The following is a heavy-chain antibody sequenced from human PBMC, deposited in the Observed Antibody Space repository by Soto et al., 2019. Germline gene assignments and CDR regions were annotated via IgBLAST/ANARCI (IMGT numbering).Heavy chain of an antibody. V-gene: IGHV3-30-3*01. J-gene: IGHJ3*02. CDR3: ARDPAYCGGDCYSDDAFDI. D-gene: IGHD2-21*02. CDR1: GFTFSSYA. Sequence: QVQLVESGGGVVQPGRSLRLSCAASGFTFSSYAMHWVRQAPGKGLEWVAVISYDGSNKYYADSVKDRFTISRDNSKNTLYLQMNSLRAEDTAVYYCARDPAYCGGDCYSDDAFDIWGQGTMVTVSS. CDR2: ISYDGSNK.